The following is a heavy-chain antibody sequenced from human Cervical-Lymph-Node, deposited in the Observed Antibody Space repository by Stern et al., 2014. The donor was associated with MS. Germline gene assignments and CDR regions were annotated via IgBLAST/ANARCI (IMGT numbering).Heavy chain of an antibody. V-gene: IGHV3-53*01. D-gene: IGHD5-18*01. CDR3: ARKTDTAVGGDY. J-gene: IGHJ4*02. Sequence: VQLVQSGGGLIQPGGSLRRSCAASGFSVSTNFMSWVRQAPGKGQEWVSLMYCLGGTNYADSVKGRFTISRDSSKNTLYLQMSVLRAEDTSVYYCARKTDTAVGGDYWGPGTLVTVSS. CDR2: MYCLGGT. CDR1: GFSVSTNF.